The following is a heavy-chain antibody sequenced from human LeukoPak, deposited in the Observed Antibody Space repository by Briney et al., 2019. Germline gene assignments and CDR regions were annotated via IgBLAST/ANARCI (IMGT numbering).Heavy chain of an antibody. CDR2: INHSGST. V-gene: IGHV4-34*01. J-gene: IGHJ4*02. CDR1: GGSFRGYY. CDR3: ASTERCSTTCPLDY. Sequence: SETLSLTCAVYGGSFRGYYWSWIRKPPGKGLEWIGEINHSGSTNYNPSLKSRVTISLDTSMKKFSLKLNSVTAADTAVYYCASTERCSTTCPLDYWGQGTLVTVSS. D-gene: IGHD2-2*01.